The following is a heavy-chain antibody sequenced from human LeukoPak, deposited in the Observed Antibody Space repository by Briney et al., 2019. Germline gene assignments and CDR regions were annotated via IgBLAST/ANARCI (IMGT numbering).Heavy chain of an antibody. V-gene: IGHV1-2*02. CDR2: INPNSGGT. CDR1: GYTFTGYY. D-gene: IGHD2-2*01. CDR3: ARGLPAPADQYYMDV. Sequence: ASVKVSCKASGYTFTGYYMHWVRQAPGQGLEWMGWINPNSGGTNYAQKFQGRVTMTRDTSISTAYMELRRLRSDDTAVYYCARGLPAPADQYYMDVWGKGTTVTVSS. J-gene: IGHJ6*03.